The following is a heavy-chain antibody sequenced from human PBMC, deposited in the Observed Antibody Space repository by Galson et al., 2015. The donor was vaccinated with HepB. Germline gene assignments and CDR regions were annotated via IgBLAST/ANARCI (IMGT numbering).Heavy chain of an antibody. V-gene: IGHV3-53*01. CDR2: IYNSGDT. Sequence: SLRLSCAVSGFTVNTTYMSWVRQAPGKGLEWVSLIYNSGDTYYADSVKGRFTISSDESKNTLYLQMNTLRAEDTAVYYCARGYSVSWYSGLGYWGQGTLVTVSS. D-gene: IGHD1-26*01. J-gene: IGHJ4*02. CDR3: ARGYSVSWYSGLGY. CDR1: GFTVNTTY.